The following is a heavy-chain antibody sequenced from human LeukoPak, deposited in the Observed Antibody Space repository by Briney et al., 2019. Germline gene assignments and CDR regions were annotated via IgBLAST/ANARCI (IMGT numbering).Heavy chain of an antibody. J-gene: IGHJ4*02. CDR1: GFTFSSYV. Sequence: GGSLRLSCAASGFTFSSYVMSWVRQAPGKGLEWVSLISGGGGTTYYADSVKGRFTISRDNSKDTLYLQMNSLRDEDTAVYYCAEGRSCSGTSCSNFDSWGQGTLVTVSS. D-gene: IGHD2-15*01. CDR2: ISGGGGTT. V-gene: IGHV3-23*01. CDR3: AEGRSCSGTSCSNFDS.